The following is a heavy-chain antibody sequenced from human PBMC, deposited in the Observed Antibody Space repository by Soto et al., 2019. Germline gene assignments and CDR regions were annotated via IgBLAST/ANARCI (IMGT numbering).Heavy chain of an antibody. CDR3: ARDPTTVVTRAVDY. J-gene: IGHJ4*02. CDR1: GYTFTSYG. Sequence: RASVKVSCKASGYTFTSYGISWVRQAPGQGLEWMGWISAYNGNTNYAQKLQGRVTMTTDTSTSTAYMELRSLRSDDTAVYYCARDPTTVVTRAVDYWGQGTLVTVSS. V-gene: IGHV1-18*04. CDR2: ISAYNGNT. D-gene: IGHD4-17*01.